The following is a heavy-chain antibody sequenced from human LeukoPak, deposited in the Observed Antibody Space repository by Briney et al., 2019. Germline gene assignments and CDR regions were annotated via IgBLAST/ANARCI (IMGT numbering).Heavy chain of an antibody. CDR3: ARHRPGERRFDP. CDR1: GGSLTTYY. D-gene: IGHD3-16*01. V-gene: IGHV4-59*08. J-gene: IGHJ5*02. CDR2: IYYSGTT. Sequence: SETLSLTCTVSGGSLTTYYWNWIRQPPGKGLEWIGFIYYSGTTNYKPPLENRVTISVDTSKNLFSLKFTPVTAADTAVYYCARHRPGERRFDPWGQGTLVTVSS.